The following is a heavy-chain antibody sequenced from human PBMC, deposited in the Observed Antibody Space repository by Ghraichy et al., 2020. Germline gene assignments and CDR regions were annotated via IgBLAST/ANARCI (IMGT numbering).Heavy chain of an antibody. D-gene: IGHD2-15*01. Sequence: GESLNISCAASGFTFSSYGMHWVRQAPGKGREWVAFIRYDGSNKYYADSVKGRFTISRDNSKNTRYLQMNSLRAEDTAVYYCAKDLCSGGSCPYVENYFDYWGQGTLVTVSS. CDR3: AKDLCSGGSCPYVENYFDY. V-gene: IGHV3-30*02. CDR2: IRYDGSNK. J-gene: IGHJ4*02. CDR1: GFTFSSYG.